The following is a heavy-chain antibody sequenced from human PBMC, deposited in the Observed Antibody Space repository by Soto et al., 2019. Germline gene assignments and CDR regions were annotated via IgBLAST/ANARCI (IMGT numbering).Heavy chain of an antibody. CDR2: INVSGGSP. CDR3: ASGACSGECCSDY. Sequence: ASVKVSCKASGYTFTSYYMHWVRQAPGQGLEWMGIINVSGGSPSYARKFQGRVTMTRDTSTGTVYMELSSLSSEDTAVYYCASGACSGECCSDYWGQGTQVTVSS. CDR1: GYTFTSYY. D-gene: IGHD2-15*01. J-gene: IGHJ4*02. V-gene: IGHV1-46*01.